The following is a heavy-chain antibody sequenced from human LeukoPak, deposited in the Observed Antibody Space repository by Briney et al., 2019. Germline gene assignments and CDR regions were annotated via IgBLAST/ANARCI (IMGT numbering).Heavy chain of an antibody. CDR3: AKDYYGSGSYFDY. J-gene: IGHJ4*02. V-gene: IGHV3-23*01. D-gene: IGHD3-10*01. Sequence: PGGSLRLSCATSRFTFSSYAMNWVRQAPGKGLEWVSVISGSGGTTYYADSVKGRFTISRDNSRSTLYLQMNSLRGEDTAVYYCAKDYYGSGSYFDYWGQGTLVTVSS. CDR1: RFTFSSYA. CDR2: ISGSGGTT.